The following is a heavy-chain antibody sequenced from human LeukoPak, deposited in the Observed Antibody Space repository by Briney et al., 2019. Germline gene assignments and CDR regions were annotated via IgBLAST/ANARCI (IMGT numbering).Heavy chain of an antibody. CDR2: INPNSGGT. CDR3: AREYYGDYYYYYYMDV. V-gene: IGHV1-2*02. CDR1: GYSFTSHY. D-gene: IGHD4-17*01. Sequence: ASVKVSCKASGYSFTSHYMHWVRQAPGQGLEWMGWINPNSGGTNYAQKFQGRVTMTRDTSISTAYMELSRLRSDDTAVYYCAREYYGDYYYYYYMDVWGKGTTVTVSS. J-gene: IGHJ6*03.